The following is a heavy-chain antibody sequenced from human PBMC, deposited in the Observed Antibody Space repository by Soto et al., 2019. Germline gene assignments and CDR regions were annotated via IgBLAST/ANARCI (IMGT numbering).Heavy chain of an antibody. Sequence: SETLSLTCAVYGGSFSGYYWSWIRQPPGKGLEWIGEINHSGSTNYNPSLKSRVTISVDTSKNQFSLKLSSVTAADTAVYYCARGNFIAARGYYYYYYGMDVWGQGTKVTVSS. CDR3: ARGNFIAARGYYYYYYGMDV. D-gene: IGHD6-6*01. CDR2: INHSGST. J-gene: IGHJ6*02. V-gene: IGHV4-34*01. CDR1: GGSFSGYY.